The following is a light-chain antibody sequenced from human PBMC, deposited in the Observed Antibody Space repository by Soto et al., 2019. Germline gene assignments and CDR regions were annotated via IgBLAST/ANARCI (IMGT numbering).Light chain of an antibody. Sequence: AILFTQSPSSLSASVGDRVTITCRARQGIGSSVAWYQQKAGRAPNLLIYGASTLQSGVPPRFSGSASGTEFTLTIRSLQPDDIATYYCQQYSSYSAWTFGEGTKVDIK. V-gene: IGKV1-13*02. CDR2: GAS. CDR1: QGIGSS. CDR3: QQYSSYSAWT. J-gene: IGKJ1*01.